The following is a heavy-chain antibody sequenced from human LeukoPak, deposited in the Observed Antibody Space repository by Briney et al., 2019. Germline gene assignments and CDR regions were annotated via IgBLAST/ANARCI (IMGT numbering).Heavy chain of an antibody. D-gene: IGHD5-12*01. V-gene: IGHV3-11*04. Sequence: PGGSLRLSCAASGFAFRDYYMSWIRQAPGKGLEWVSYISPSGSTIYYADSVKGRFTISRDNAKNSLYLQMNSLRAEDTAVYYCASRSGDGPYYFDYWGQGTLVTVSS. CDR3: ASRSGDGPYYFDY. CDR2: ISPSGSTI. J-gene: IGHJ4*02. CDR1: GFAFRDYY.